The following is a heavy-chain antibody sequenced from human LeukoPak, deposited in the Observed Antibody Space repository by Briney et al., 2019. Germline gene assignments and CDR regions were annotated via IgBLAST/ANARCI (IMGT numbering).Heavy chain of an antibody. D-gene: IGHD6-19*01. CDR2: MSWGGGST. CDR3: AKVPYMTAVAGVIFDY. Sequence: PGGSLRLSCAACGFIFSIYAMSGLRQAPGKGREGVSSMSWGGGSTYSADSVKGRFTISRNNSKNTLYLQMNSLRAEDTAVYYCAKVPYMTAVAGVIFDYWGQGTLVTVSS. V-gene: IGHV3-23*01. J-gene: IGHJ4*02. CDR1: GFIFSIYA.